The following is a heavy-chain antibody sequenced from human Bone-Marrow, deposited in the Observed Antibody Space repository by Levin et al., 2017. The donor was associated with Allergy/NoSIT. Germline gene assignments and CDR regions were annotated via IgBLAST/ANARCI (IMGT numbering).Heavy chain of an antibody. J-gene: IGHJ3*02. Sequence: GESLKISCKGSGYSFTSYWIGWVRQMPGKGLEWMGIIYPGDSDTRYSPSFQGQVTISADKSISTAYLQWSSLKASDTAMYYCASPFFYCSGGSCYADDAFDIWGQGTMVTVSS. CDR3: ASPFFYCSGGSCYADDAFDI. CDR1: GYSFTSYW. CDR2: IYPGDSDT. D-gene: IGHD2-15*01. V-gene: IGHV5-51*01.